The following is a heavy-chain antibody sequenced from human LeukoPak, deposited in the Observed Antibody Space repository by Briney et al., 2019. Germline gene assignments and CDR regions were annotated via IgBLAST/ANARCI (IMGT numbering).Heavy chain of an antibody. CDR1: GGSISSYY. V-gene: IGHV4-59*01. CDR2: IYYSGST. D-gene: IGHD6-6*01. CDR3: ARRVGGGSIVTTKQYYYYYYYMDV. J-gene: IGHJ6*03. Sequence: PSETLSLTCTVSGGSISSYYWSWIRQPPGKGLEWIGYIYYSGSTNYNPSLKSRVTISVDTSKNQFSLKLRSVTAADTAVYYCARRVGGGSIVTTKQYYYYYYYMDVWGKGTTVTVSS.